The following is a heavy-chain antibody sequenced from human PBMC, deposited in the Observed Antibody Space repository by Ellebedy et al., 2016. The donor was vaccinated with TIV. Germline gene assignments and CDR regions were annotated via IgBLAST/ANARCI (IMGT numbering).Heavy chain of an antibody. Sequence: GESLKISCTASGFTFGDYAMSWFRQAPGKGLEWVGFIRSKAYGGTTEYAASVKGRFTISRDDSKSIAYLQMNSLKTEDTAVYYCTRVTMVRGVIIGGLDYWGQGTLVTVSS. V-gene: IGHV3-49*03. CDR1: GFTFGDYA. J-gene: IGHJ4*02. CDR3: TRVTMVRGVIIGGLDY. CDR2: IRSKAYGGTT. D-gene: IGHD3-10*01.